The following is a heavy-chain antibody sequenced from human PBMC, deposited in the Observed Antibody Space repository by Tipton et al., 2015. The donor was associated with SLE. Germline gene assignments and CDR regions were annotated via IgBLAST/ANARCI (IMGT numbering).Heavy chain of an antibody. CDR1: GFTFSSYG. D-gene: IGHD3-3*01. Sequence: SLRLSCAASGFTFSSYGMHWARQAPGKGLEWVALIRYDGSDKYYADSVKGRFTISRDNSKDTLYVEMNSLRAEDTAVYYCAKGPHYDFWSGYYNLYYYMDVWGKGTTVTVSS. CDR3: AKGPHYDFWSGYYNLYYYMDV. J-gene: IGHJ6*03. V-gene: IGHV3-33*06. CDR2: IRYDGSDK.